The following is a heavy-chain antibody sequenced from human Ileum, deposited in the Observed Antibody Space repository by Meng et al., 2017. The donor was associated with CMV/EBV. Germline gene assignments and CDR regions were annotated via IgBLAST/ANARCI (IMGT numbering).Heavy chain of an antibody. CDR1: GDSFSSDDYY. D-gene: IGHD2-8*01. Sequence: SETLSLTCTVSGDSFSSDDYYWSWVRQPPGKGLEWIAYISYTGKNNHNPSLRGRVSISTGAARNQFSLRLTSVTTADTAVYYCARGWPDTRLSGVMDVWGQGTAVTVSS. J-gene: IGHJ6*02. CDR2: ISYTGKN. V-gene: IGHV4-61*08. CDR3: ARGWPDTRLSGVMDV.